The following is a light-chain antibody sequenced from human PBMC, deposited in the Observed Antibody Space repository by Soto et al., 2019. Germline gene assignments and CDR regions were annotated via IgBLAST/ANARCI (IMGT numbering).Light chain of an antibody. CDR3: QQYGRTSWT. V-gene: IGKV3-20*01. CDR1: QSVSTNF. J-gene: IGKJ1*01. Sequence: EIVLTQSPGTLSLSPGEGATLSCRASQSVSTNFFAWYQQKPGQAPRLLIYGASTRATGIPDRFSGSGSGTAFTLTISRLEPEDFAVYYCQQYGRTSWTFGQGTKV. CDR2: GAS.